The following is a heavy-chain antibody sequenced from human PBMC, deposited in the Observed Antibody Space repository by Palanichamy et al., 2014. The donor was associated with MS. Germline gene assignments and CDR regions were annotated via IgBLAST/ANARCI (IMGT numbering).Heavy chain of an antibody. CDR1: GYIFTSYY. Sequence: QVQLVQSGAEVKKPGASVKVSCKAPGYIFTSYYMHWVRQAPGQGLEWMGIINPSGGSSIYAQKYQGRVTMTRDTSTSTVYMELSSLASEDTAVYYCARGGGGWHYYFDYWGQGTLVTVSS. D-gene: IGHD6-19*01. V-gene: IGHV1-46*01. CDR3: ARGGGGWHYYFDY. CDR2: INPSGGSS. J-gene: IGHJ4*02.